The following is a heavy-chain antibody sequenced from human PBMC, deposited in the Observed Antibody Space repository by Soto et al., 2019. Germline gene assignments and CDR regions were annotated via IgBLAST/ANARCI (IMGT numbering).Heavy chain of an antibody. CDR1: GFTFSSYA. CDR3: AKGLARDFWSGYYSGHGQAFDY. CDR2: ISGSGGST. V-gene: IGHV3-23*01. Sequence: PGGSLRLSCAASGFTFSSYAMSWVRQAPGKGLEWVSAISGSGGSTYYADSVKGRFTISRDNSKNTLYLQMNSLRAEDTAVYYCAKGLARDFWSGYYSGHGQAFDYWGQGTLVTVSS. J-gene: IGHJ4*02. D-gene: IGHD3-3*01.